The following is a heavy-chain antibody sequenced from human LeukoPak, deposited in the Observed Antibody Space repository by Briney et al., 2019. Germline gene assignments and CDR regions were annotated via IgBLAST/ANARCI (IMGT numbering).Heavy chain of an antibody. Sequence: GGSLRLSCTASGFTFGDYDMSWVRQAPGKGLKWVGFIRSKADGGTREYAASVKGRFTVSRDDSKSFAYLQMNSLKTEDTAVYYCTAQLLWFGEMVNYWGQGTLVTVSS. V-gene: IGHV3-49*04. CDR2: IRSKADGGTR. CDR3: TAQLLWFGEMVNY. J-gene: IGHJ4*02. CDR1: GFTFGDYD. D-gene: IGHD3-10*01.